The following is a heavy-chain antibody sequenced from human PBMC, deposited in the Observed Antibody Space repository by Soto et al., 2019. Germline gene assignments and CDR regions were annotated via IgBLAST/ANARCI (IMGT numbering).Heavy chain of an antibody. V-gene: IGHV4-59*01. Sequence: SETLSLTCTVSGDSISTYYWSWIRQPPGKGLEWIAYIYYNGNTNYNPSLKSRVTISVDTSKNQFSLKLNSVTAADTAVYYCARPAAFGYWYYLAYWGQGTLVTVSS. D-gene: IGHD2-2*01. CDR2: IYYNGNT. J-gene: IGHJ4*02. CDR1: GDSISTYY. CDR3: ARPAAFGYWYYLAY.